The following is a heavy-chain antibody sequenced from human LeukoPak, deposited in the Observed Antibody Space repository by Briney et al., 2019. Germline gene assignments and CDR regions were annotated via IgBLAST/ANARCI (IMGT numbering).Heavy chain of an antibody. J-gene: IGHJ4*02. CDR2: INPNSGGI. D-gene: IGHD5-12*01. V-gene: IGHV1-2*02. Sequence: ASAKVSCKASGYTFTGYYMHWVRQAPGQGLEWMGWINPNSGGINYAQKFQGRVTMTRDTSISTAYMELSSLRSEDTAVYYCASSGAVDRRADCWGQGTLVTVSS. CDR1: GYTFTGYY. CDR3: ASSGAVDRRADC.